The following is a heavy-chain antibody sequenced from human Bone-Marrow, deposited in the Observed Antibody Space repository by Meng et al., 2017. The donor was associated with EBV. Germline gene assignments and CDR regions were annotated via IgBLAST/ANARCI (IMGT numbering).Heavy chain of an antibody. V-gene: IGHV4-39*07. D-gene: IGHD3-16*01. CDR3: ARGWGDFNF. J-gene: IGHJ4*02. CDR1: GGSTTGGTFF. Sequence: HGPGPGLGEPSEPLSLAVAVPGGSTTGGTFFWGWFRQPPGKEMKLIGTISHRGVTAYNPSLQPRVTISVDTSRNHLSLRLNSMTAADPAVYYCARGWGDFNFWGRGTLVTVSS. CDR2: ISHRGVT.